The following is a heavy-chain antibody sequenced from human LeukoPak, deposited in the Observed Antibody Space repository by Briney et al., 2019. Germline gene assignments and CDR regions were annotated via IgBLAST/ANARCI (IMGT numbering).Heavy chain of an antibody. Sequence: GGSLRLSCAISGFIFNTYGMNWVRQTPGEGLEWVSTFSGGDGQTFYADSVKGRFTISRDSSRNTVSLQMNSLRVEDTAVYYCARGIYWSLDSWGQGTLVTVSS. D-gene: IGHD1-1*01. CDR2: FSGGDGQT. V-gene: IGHV3-23*01. CDR1: GFIFNTYG. CDR3: ARGIYWSLDS. J-gene: IGHJ4*02.